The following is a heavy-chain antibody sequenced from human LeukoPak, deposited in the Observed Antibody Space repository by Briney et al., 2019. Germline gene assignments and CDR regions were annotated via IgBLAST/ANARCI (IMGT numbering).Heavy chain of an antibody. CDR2: ISAYNGNT. CDR3: ARPRITMVRGDHNWFDP. D-gene: IGHD3-10*01. Sequence: ASVKVSCKASGYTFTSYGISWVRQAPGQGLEWMGWISAYNGNTNYAQKLQGRVTMTTDTSTSTAYMELRSLRSDDTAVYYRARPRITMVRGDHNWFDPWGQGTLVTVSS. V-gene: IGHV1-18*01. J-gene: IGHJ5*02. CDR1: GYTFTSYG.